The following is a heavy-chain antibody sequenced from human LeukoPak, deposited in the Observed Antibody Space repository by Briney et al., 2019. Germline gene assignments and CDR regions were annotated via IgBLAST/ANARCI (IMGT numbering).Heavy chain of an antibody. D-gene: IGHD1-26*01. Sequence: SETLSFTCTVSGGSISSYYWSWIRQPAGKGLEWIGRIYTSGSTNYNPSLKSRVTMSVDTSKNQFSLKLSSVTAADTAVYYCAREPYPVGARTVDIWGQGTMVTVSS. V-gene: IGHV4-4*07. CDR2: IYTSGST. CDR3: AREPYPVGARTVDI. CDR1: GGSISSYY. J-gene: IGHJ3*02.